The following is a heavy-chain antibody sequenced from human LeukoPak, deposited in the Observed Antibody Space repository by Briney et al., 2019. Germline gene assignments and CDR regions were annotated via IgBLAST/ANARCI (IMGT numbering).Heavy chain of an antibody. J-gene: IGHJ3*02. Sequence: PGGSLRLSCAASGFTFSNAWMSWVRQAPGKGLEWVGRIKSKTDGGTTDYAAPVKGRFTISRDDSKNTLYLQMNSLKTEDTAVYYCTTEDIVVVVAATPLAFDIWGQGTMVTVSP. CDR3: TTEDIVVVVAATPLAFDI. CDR2: IKSKTDGGTT. D-gene: IGHD2-15*01. CDR1: GFTFSNAW. V-gene: IGHV3-15*01.